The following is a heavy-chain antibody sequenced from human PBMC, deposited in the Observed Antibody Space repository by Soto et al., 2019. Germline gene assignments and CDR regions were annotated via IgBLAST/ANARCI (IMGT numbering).Heavy chain of an antibody. CDR1: GASIRSSHYY. D-gene: IGHD2-8*02. CDR3: TKAVQGWWSNFDA. Sequence: QLQLQESGSGLLKPSETLSLSCTVSGASIRSSHYYWGWVRQSPGQGLEWIGTLYSAGSTYFNPACRSRGTISIHASNNQISLIPKSVAGVGTCFYFWTKAVQGWWSNFDAWGQGILVTVSS. V-gene: IGHV4-39*01. J-gene: IGHJ5*02. CDR2: LYSAGST.